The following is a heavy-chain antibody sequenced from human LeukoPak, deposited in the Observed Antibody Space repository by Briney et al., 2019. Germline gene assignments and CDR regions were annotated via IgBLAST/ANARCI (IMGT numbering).Heavy chain of an antibody. CDR1: GDSLSRSS. CDR3: VRHWVHDFGGSDWYFDL. Sequence: PSETLSLTCTVSGDSLSRSSWSWIRQSPGGGLEWIGYMFYGGTTNHNPSLKGRVTMSMVTSKDQFSLSLSSATAADTAVYFCVRHWVHDFGGSDWYFDLWGRGTLVTVSS. J-gene: IGHJ2*01. D-gene: IGHD4-23*01. CDR2: MFYGGTT. V-gene: IGHV4-59*08.